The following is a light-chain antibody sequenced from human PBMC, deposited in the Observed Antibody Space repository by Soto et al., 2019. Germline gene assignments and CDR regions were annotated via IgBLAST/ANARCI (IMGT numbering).Light chain of an antibody. CDR2: AAS. CDR1: QGIGVY. V-gene: IGKV1-27*01. J-gene: IGKJ4*01. Sequence: DIQMTQSPSPLSASLGDRVTITCRASQGIGVYLAWFQQRPGRVPSLLIYAASTLQSGVPSRFSGSGSGTDFTLTISSLQPEDVATYYCQKYNSPPLTFGGGTKVDIK. CDR3: QKYNSPPLT.